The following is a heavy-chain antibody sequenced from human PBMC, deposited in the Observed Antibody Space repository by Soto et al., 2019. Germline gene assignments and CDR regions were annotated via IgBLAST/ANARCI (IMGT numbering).Heavy chain of an antibody. CDR3: ARDYSLRDYYYGMDV. CDR1: GFTFSSYS. V-gene: IGHV3-21*01. Sequence: LRLSCAASGFTFSSYSMNWVRQAPGKGLEWVSSISSSSSYIYYADSVKGRFTISRDNAKNSLYLQMNSLRAEDTAVYYCARDYSLRDYYYGMDVWGQGTTVTVSS. D-gene: IGHD2-15*01. J-gene: IGHJ6*02. CDR2: ISSSSSYI.